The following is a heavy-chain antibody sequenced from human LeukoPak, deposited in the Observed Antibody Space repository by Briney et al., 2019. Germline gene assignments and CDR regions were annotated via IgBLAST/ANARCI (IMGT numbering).Heavy chain of an antibody. Sequence: SVKVSCKASGGTFSSYAISWVRQAPGQGLEWMGGIIPIFGTANYAQKFQGRVTITADKSTSTAYMELSSLRSEDTAVYYCARGRARSGSSGIDDYWGQGTLVTVSS. CDR3: ARGRARSGSSGIDDY. CDR2: IIPIFGTA. J-gene: IGHJ4*02. CDR1: GGTFSSYA. D-gene: IGHD1-26*01. V-gene: IGHV1-69*06.